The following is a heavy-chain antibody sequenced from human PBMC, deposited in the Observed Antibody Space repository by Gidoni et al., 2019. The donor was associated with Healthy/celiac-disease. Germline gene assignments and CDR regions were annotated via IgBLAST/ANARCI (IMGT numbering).Heavy chain of an antibody. V-gene: IGHV1-24*01. CDR1: GHPPTQLS. CDR3: ATYVVVVAATLGPWFDP. J-gene: IGHJ5*02. D-gene: IGHD2-15*01. Sequence: VQLVQSGADVKQPGASVKVSCKVSGHPPTQLSMHWVRQPPGKGLEWMGGFDPGDGETIYAQKCQGRDTMTEDTSTDTAYMELSSLRSEDTAVYYCATYVVVVAATLGPWFDPWGRGTLVTVSS. CDR2: FDPGDGET.